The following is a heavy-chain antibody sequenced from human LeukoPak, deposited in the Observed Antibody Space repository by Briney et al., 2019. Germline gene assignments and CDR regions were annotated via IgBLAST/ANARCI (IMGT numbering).Heavy chain of an antibody. Sequence: GGSLRLSCAASGFSVSSNYMSWGRQAPGKGLEWVSSIYSGGSTYYADSVKGRFTISRDNSKNTLHLQMNSLRAEDTAVYYCARRRELYGSDFWGQGTLVTVSS. CDR2: IYSGGST. D-gene: IGHD3-10*01. CDR1: GFSVSSNY. CDR3: ARRRELYGSDF. V-gene: IGHV3-66*01. J-gene: IGHJ4*02.